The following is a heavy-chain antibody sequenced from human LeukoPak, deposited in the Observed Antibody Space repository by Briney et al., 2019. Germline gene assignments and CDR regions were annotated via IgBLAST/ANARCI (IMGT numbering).Heavy chain of an antibody. J-gene: IGHJ4*02. D-gene: IGHD5-12*01. CDR1: GFTFDEYG. CDR3: ARGGRGR. V-gene: IGHV3-20*04. CDR2: INWSGEST. Sequence: RTGGSLRLLCAASGFTFDEYGMTWVRQAPGKGLEWVCGINWSGESTGYADSVKGRFTISRDNAKNSLYLQMNSLRADDTAIYYCARGGRGRRGQGTLVTVSS.